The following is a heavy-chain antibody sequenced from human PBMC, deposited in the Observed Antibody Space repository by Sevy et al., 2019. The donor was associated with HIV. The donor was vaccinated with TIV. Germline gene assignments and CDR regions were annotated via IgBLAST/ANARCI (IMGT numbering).Heavy chain of an antibody. CDR3: ARDSITIFGVVQRGSGFDY. CDR2: IKQDGSEK. CDR1: GFTFSSYW. D-gene: IGHD3-3*01. Sequence: GGSLRLSCAASGFTFSSYWMSWVRQAPGKGLEWVANIKQDGSEKYYVDSVKGRFTIFRDNVKNSLYLQMNSLRAEDTAVYYCARDSITIFGVVQRGSGFDYWGQGTLVTVSS. J-gene: IGHJ4*02. V-gene: IGHV3-7*01.